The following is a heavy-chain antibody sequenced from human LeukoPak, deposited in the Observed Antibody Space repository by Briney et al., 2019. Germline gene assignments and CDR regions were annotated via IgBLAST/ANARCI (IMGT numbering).Heavy chain of an antibody. CDR1: GFTVSSNY. Sequence: GGSLRLSCAASGFTVSSNYMSWVRQAPGKGLEWVSVIYPNGDAYYADSLKGRFTISRDTSKNTMYLQMSSLRAEDTAVYYCVKSIVLMVTFDYWGQGTLVTVSS. J-gene: IGHJ4*02. CDR3: VKSIVLMVTFDY. D-gene: IGHD2-8*01. V-gene: IGHV3-66*01. CDR2: IYPNGDA.